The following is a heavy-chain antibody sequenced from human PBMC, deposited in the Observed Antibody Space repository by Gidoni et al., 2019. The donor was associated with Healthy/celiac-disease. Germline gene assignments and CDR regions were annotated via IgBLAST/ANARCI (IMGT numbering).Heavy chain of an antibody. J-gene: IGHJ6*04. D-gene: IGHD2-2*01. Sequence: QVQLQESGPGLVKPSGTLSLTCADAGGSISSSNWWRWVRQPPGKGLEWIGEIYHSGSTNYNPSLKSRVTISVDKSKNQFSLKLSSVTAAYTAVYYCARAGYCSSTSCVRLGVWGKGTTVTVSS. CDR1: GGSISSSNW. CDR3: ARAGYCSSTSCVRLGV. CDR2: IYHSGST. V-gene: IGHV4-4*02.